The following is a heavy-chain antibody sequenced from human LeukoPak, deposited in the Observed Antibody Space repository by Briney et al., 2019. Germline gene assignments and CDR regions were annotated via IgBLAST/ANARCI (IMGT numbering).Heavy chain of an antibody. CDR3: ARSLAVSGTDFDF. CDR1: GGSISSTNYY. D-gene: IGHD6-19*01. Sequence: PSETLSLTRSVSGGSISSTNYYWGWIRQPPGKGLEWLGTAYYGGSTYYNPSLKSRLTISVDTSRNQFSLELNSVTAGDTAVYYCARSLAVSGTDFDFWGQGTLVTASS. V-gene: IGHV4-39*01. J-gene: IGHJ4*02. CDR2: AYYGGST.